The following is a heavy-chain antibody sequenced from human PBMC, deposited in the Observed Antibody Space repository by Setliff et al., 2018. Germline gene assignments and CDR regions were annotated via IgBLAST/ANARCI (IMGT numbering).Heavy chain of an antibody. CDR3: ARVESMVRGKNILRHFDY. V-gene: IGHV1-18*01. D-gene: IGHD3-10*01. Sequence: ASVKVSCKSSGYTFTNYGITWVRQAPGQGLEWMGWVTVYNGNTKYAQNLQGRLTLTTDISTSTAYMELGSLTTDDTAVYYCARVESMVRGKNILRHFDYWGQGIQVTV. CDR1: GYTFTNYG. CDR2: VTVYNGNT. J-gene: IGHJ4*02.